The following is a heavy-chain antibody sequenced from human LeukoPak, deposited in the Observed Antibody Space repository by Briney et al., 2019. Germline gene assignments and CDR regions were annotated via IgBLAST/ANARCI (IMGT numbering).Heavy chain of an antibody. J-gene: IGHJ3*02. CDR2: IIPIFGTA. D-gene: IGHD6-6*01. CDR3: ARDFPLGSSSLVAFDI. CDR1: GGTFSSYA. Sequence: SVKVSCKAAGGTFSSYAISWVRQAPGQGLEWMGGIIPIFGTANYAQKFQGRVTITADESTSTAYMELSSLRSEDTAVYYCARDFPLGSSSLVAFDIWGQGTMVTVSS. V-gene: IGHV1-69*01.